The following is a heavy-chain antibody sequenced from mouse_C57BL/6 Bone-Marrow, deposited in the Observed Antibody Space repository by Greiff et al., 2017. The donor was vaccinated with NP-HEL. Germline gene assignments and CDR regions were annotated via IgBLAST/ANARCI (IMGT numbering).Heavy chain of an antibody. CDR3: ARGAHYYGSSPFDY. CDR2: ILPSIGRT. V-gene: IGHV15-2*01. Sequence: VQLQQSGSELRSPGSSVKLSCKDFDSEVFPIAYMSWVRQKPGHGFEWIGGILPSIGRTIYGEKFEDKATLDADTLSNTAYLELNSLTSEDSAIYYCARGAHYYGSSPFDYWGQGTTLTVSS. CDR1: DSEVFPIAY. J-gene: IGHJ2*01. D-gene: IGHD1-1*01.